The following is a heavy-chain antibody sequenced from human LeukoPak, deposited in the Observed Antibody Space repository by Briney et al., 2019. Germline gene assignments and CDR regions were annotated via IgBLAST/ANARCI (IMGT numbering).Heavy chain of an antibody. CDR2: FHYSGST. D-gene: IGHD6-19*01. Sequence: SETLSLTCTACGGFISCYYWSWLRQPPGKGLEWIGNFHYSGSTNYNPSLKSRVTISVDTSNNQFSLKLSTVTAADTAVYYCAGRGIAVADYPYWVQGTLVTVSS. V-gene: IGHV4-59*08. J-gene: IGHJ4*02. CDR1: GGFISCYY. CDR3: AGRGIAVADYPY.